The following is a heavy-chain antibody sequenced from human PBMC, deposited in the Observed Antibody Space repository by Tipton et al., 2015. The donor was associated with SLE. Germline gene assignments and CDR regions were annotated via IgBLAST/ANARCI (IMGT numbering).Heavy chain of an antibody. CDR2: IYYSGST. CDR3: ARGGASSKWVDP. CDR1: GGSISSYY. J-gene: IGHJ5*02. Sequence: TLSLTCTVSGGSISSYYWSWIRQPPGKGLEWIGYIYYSGSTNYNPSLKGRVTLSVDTSKNQFSLKLTSVTAADTAVYYCARGGASSKWVDPWGQGILVTVSS. D-gene: IGHD6-6*01. V-gene: IGHV4-59*01.